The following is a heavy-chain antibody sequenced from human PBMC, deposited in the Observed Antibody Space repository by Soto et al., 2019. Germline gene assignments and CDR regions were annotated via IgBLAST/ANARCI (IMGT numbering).Heavy chain of an antibody. CDR2: VYYSGGA. Sequence: SETLSLTCAVSGVSIHNSHSFWGWIRQPPGKGLEFIGSVYYSGGANYNPSLKSRVTVSIDTSNNQFSLRVNSVTAADTAVYYCGRVVEGATRHTDFNSWGQGILVTVSS. CDR1: GVSIHNSHSF. J-gene: IGHJ5*01. CDR3: GRVVEGATRHTDFNS. V-gene: IGHV4-39*01. D-gene: IGHD2-15*01.